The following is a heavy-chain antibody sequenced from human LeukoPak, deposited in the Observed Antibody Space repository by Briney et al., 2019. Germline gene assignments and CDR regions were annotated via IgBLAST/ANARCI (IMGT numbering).Heavy chain of an antibody. CDR1: GGSISSYY. V-gene: IGHV4-59*07. CDR2: IYYSGST. CDR3: TRVLWFGDRGHLDY. Sequence: SDTLSLTCTVSGGSISSYYWNWIRQPPGKGLEWIGYIYYSGSTNYNPSLKSRVTISVDTSKNQFSLKLSSVTAADTAVYYCTRVLWFGDRGHLDYWGQGTLVTVSS. D-gene: IGHD3-10*01. J-gene: IGHJ4*02.